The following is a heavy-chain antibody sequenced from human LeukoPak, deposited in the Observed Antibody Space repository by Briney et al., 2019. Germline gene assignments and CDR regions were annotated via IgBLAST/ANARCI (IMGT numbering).Heavy chain of an antibody. D-gene: IGHD6-13*01. CDR3: AGGGVQQGPDDAFDI. J-gene: IGHJ3*02. Sequence: SETLSLTCTVSDGSISSSSYYWGWIRQPPGKGLEWLGYIYYSGSTNYNPSLKSRVTISVDTSKNQFSLKLSSVTAADTAVYYCAGGGVQQGPDDAFDIWGQGTMVTVSS. CDR2: IYYSGST. V-gene: IGHV4-61*05. CDR1: DGSISSSSYY.